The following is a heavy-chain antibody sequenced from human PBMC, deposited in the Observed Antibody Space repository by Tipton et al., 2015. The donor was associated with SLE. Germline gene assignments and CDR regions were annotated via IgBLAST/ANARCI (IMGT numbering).Heavy chain of an antibody. Sequence: TLSLTCPVSAASISTSYWSWIRQPPGKGLEWIGYIYYSGSTNYSPSLKSRVTISVDTSKNQFSLKLSSVTAADTAVYHCARGGYLYSGGFDYWGQGTLVTVSS. J-gene: IGHJ4*02. V-gene: IGHV4-59*01. CDR1: AASISTSY. D-gene: IGHD1-26*01. CDR3: ARGGYLYSGGFDY. CDR2: IYYSGST.